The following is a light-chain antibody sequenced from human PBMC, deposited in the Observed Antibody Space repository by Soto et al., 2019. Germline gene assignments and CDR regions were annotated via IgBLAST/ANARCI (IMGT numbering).Light chain of an antibody. CDR1: QSVSSD. J-gene: IGKJ2*01. Sequence: EIVMTQSPATLSVSPGERVTLSCRASQSVSSDLAWYQYKPGQAPRLLIYGASTRATGTPARFSGSGSGTEFSVSTRSLQCEDFAVYYSLQYHDWHPKHYTFGQGTKLEIK. CDR2: GAS. CDR3: LQYHDWHPKHYT. V-gene: IGKV3-15*01.